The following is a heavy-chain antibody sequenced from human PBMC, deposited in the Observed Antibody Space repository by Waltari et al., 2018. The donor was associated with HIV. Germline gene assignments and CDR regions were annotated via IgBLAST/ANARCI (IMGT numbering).Heavy chain of an antibody. D-gene: IGHD3-3*01. CDR2: ISYDGSNK. CDR3: AKDARFLDLDYYYGMDV. V-gene: IGHV3-30*18. Sequence: QVQLVESGGGVVQPGRSLRLSCGASGFTFGSYGMPWVRQAPGKGLEWVAVISYDGSNKYYADSVKGRFTISRDNSKNTLYLQMNSLRAEDTAVYYCAKDARFLDLDYYYGMDVWGQGTTVTVSS. CDR1: GFTFGSYG. J-gene: IGHJ6*02.